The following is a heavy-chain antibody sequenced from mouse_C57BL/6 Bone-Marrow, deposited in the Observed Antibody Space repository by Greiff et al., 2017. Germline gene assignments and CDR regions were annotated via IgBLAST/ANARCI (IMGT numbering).Heavy chain of an antibody. CDR3: TRGGYHYAMDY. CDR2: IYPGNSDT. Sequence: EVQLQQSGTVLARPGASVKMSCKTSGYTFTSYGMHWVKQRPGQGLEWIGAIYPGNSDTSYNQKFKGKDKLTAVTSASTAYMELSSLTNEDSAVYYCTRGGYHYAMDYWGQGTSVTVSS. J-gene: IGHJ4*01. D-gene: IGHD2-14*01. V-gene: IGHV1-5*01. CDR1: GYTFTSYG.